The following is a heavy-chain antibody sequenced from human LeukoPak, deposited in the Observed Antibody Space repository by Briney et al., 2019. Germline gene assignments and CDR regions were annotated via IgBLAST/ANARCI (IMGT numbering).Heavy chain of an antibody. V-gene: IGHV3-72*01. D-gene: IGHD1-26*01. CDR1: GFTFSGRY. J-gene: IGHJ6*02. Sequence: GGSLRLSCTASGFTFSGRYMDWVRQAPGKRLEWVGRSRDRANGYTPEYAASVRGRFPISRDDSETSMYLQMDSLKTEDSAVYYCTRGGTSSVAYYYHMDVWGQGTTVTVSS. CDR2: SRDRANGYTP. CDR3: TRGGTSSVAYYYHMDV.